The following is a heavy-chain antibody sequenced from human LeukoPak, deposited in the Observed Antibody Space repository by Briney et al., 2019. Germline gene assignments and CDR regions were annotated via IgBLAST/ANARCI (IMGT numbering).Heavy chain of an antibody. CDR1: GGSISSYY. J-gene: IGHJ5*02. Sequence: SETLSLTCTVSGGSISSYYWSWIRQPPGKGLEWIGYIYYSGSTNYNPSLKSRVTISVDTSKNQFSLKLSSVTAADTAVYYCARLFITIFGVVSSIDPWGQGTLVTVSS. CDR2: IYYSGST. CDR3: ARLFITIFGVVSSIDP. D-gene: IGHD3-3*01. V-gene: IGHV4-59*08.